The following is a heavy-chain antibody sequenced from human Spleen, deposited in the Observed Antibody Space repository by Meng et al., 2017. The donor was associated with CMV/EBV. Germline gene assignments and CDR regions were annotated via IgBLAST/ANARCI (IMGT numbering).Heavy chain of an antibody. V-gene: IGHV4-39*01. D-gene: IGHD2-15*01. CDR3: ARHIVVVVAATSVWFDP. Sequence: SEPLSSTCTVSGGPISSSSYNGGWIRQPPGKGLSWIGSIYYSGSTYYNPSLKSRVTISVDTSNNQFCLKLSSVTAADPAVYYCARHIVVVVAATSVWFDPWGQGTLVTVSS. J-gene: IGHJ5*02. CDR2: IYYSGST. CDR1: GGPISSSSYN.